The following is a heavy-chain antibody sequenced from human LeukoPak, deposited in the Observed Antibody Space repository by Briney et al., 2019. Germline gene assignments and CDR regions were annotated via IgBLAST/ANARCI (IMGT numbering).Heavy chain of an antibody. D-gene: IGHD5-18*01. Sequence: GGSLRLSCAASGFTFNTHSMNWVRQAPGKGLEWVSYIGHAGNIMYHADSVKGRFTISRDNSKNTLYLQMNSLRAEDTAVYYCAREGGYSYGWSFDYWGQGTLVTVSS. J-gene: IGHJ4*02. CDR3: AREGGYSYGWSFDY. CDR1: GFTFNTHS. V-gene: IGHV3-48*01. CDR2: IGHAGNIM.